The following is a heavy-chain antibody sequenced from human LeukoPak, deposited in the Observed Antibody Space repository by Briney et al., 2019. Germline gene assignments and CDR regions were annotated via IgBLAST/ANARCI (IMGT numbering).Heavy chain of an antibody. CDR1: GFTFSSYA. D-gene: IGHD6-13*01. V-gene: IGHV3-30-3*01. Sequence: GGSLRLSCAASGFTFSSYAMHWVRRAPGKGLEWVAVISYDGSNKYYADSVRGRFTISRDNSKNTLYLQMNSLRAEDTAVYYCAREKVDLYSSSWLDYWGQGTLVTVSS. J-gene: IGHJ4*02. CDR3: AREKVDLYSSSWLDY. CDR2: ISYDGSNK.